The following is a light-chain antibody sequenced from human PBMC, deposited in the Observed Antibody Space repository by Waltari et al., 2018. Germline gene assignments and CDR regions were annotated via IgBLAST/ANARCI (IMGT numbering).Light chain of an antibody. J-gene: IGKJ3*01. V-gene: IGKV1-39*01. CDR1: QSISSY. CDR2: AAS. Sequence: DIQMTQSPSSLSASVGDRVTITCRASQSISSYLNWYQQKPGKAPKLLIYAASSLQSGVPSRVSGSGSGTDFTRTISSLQPEDFATYYCQQSYSTRETFGPGTKVDIK. CDR3: QQSYSTRET.